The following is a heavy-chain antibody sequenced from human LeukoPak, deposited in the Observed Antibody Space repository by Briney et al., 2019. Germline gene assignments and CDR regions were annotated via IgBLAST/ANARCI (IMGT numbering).Heavy chain of an antibody. CDR1: GYTFTSYG. CDR2: VIPRPGRS. D-gene: IGHD3-22*01. V-gene: IGHV1-69*04. Sequence: SVKVSCKASGYTFTSYGISWVRQAPGQGLEWMGRVIPRPGRSSYEPKFQGRVTITADRSTDTAYMELFSLRSEDTAVYYCARDRVDFHDRSGFVVVASDIWGQGTMVTVSS. CDR3: ARDRVDFHDRSGFVVVASDI. J-gene: IGHJ3*02.